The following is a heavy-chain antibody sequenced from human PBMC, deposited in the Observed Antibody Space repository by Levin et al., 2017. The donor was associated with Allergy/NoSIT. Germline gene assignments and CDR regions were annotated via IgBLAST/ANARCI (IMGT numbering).Heavy chain of an antibody. Sequence: GESLKISCAASGFTFSDYYMSWIRQAPGKGLEWVSYISSSSSYTNYADSVKGRFTISRDNAKNSLYLQMNSLRAEDTAVYYCARSLRWFGELLSYYFDYWGQGTLVTVSS. CDR2: ISSSSSYT. CDR1: GFTFSDYY. D-gene: IGHD3-10*01. J-gene: IGHJ4*02. CDR3: ARSLRWFGELLSYYFDY. V-gene: IGHV3-11*03.